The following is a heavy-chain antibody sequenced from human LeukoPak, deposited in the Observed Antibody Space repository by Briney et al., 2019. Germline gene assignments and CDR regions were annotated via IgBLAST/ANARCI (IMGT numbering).Heavy chain of an antibody. CDR1: GYTFTGYY. CDR3: ARIRGYSGYGAFDY. D-gene: IGHD5-12*01. V-gene: IGHV1-2*02. J-gene: IGHJ4*02. Sequence: VSVKVSCKASGYTFTGYYMHWVRQAPGQGLEWMGWINPNSGGTNYAQKFQGRVTMTRDTSISTAYMELSRLRSDDTAVYYCARIRGYSGYGAFDYWGQGTLVTVSS. CDR2: INPNSGGT.